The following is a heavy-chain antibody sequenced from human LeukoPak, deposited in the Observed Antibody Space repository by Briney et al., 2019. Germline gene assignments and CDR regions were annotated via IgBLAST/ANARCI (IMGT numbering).Heavy chain of an antibody. CDR1: GYSFTGYY. J-gene: IGHJ3*02. CDR3: ARVLRFLEWSDDAFDI. V-gene: IGHV1-2*02. CDR2: INPNSGGT. D-gene: IGHD3-3*01. Sequence: ASVKASCKASGYSFTGYYIHWVRLAPGQGLEWMGWINPNSGGTNYAQKFQGRVTMTRDTSISTAYMELSRLRSDDTAVYYCARVLRFLEWSDDAFDIWGQGTMVTVSS.